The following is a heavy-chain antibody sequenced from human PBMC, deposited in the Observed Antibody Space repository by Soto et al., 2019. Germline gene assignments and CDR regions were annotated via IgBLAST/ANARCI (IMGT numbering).Heavy chain of an antibody. CDR1: GFTFSSYA. D-gene: IGHD2-2*02. J-gene: IGHJ4*02. Sequence: EVQLLESGGGLVQPGGSLRLSCAASGFTFSSYAMSWVRQPPGKGLEWVSAISGSGGSTYYADSVKGRFTISRDNSKNTLYLQMNSLRAEDTAVYYCALAAAGVIVVVPAAIRGAFDYWGQGTLVTVSS. CDR2: ISGSGGST. V-gene: IGHV3-23*01. CDR3: ALAAAGVIVVVPAAIRGAFDY.